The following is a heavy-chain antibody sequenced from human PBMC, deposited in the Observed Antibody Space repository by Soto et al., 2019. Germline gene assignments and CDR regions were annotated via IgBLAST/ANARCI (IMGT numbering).Heavy chain of an antibody. D-gene: IGHD3-22*01. CDR1: GLDVSTNY. CDR2: IYSSGTT. J-gene: IGHJ4*02. Sequence: PGGSLRLSCAASGLDVSTNYMNWVRQAPGKGLEWVSMIYSSGTTYYADSVKGRFSISRDKSKNTLYLQMNSLRADDTAVYYCARGTSGYSFWGQGTPVTVSS. V-gene: IGHV3-53*01. CDR3: ARGTSGYSF.